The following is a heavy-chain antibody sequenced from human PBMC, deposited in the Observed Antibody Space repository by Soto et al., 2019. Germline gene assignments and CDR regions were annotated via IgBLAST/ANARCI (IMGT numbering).Heavy chain of an antibody. CDR1: GASISRYY. CDR2: LYNTGST. V-gene: IGHV4-59*08. J-gene: IGHJ5*02. D-gene: IGHD3-22*01. Sequence: SETLSLTCTVSGASISRYYWSWIRQSPGKGLEWIGYLYNTGSTIYNPSLKSRVTISVDTSKNQFSLKVSSVTAADTAVYYCARLIGRDWFDPWGQGTLVTVSS. CDR3: ARLIGRDWFDP.